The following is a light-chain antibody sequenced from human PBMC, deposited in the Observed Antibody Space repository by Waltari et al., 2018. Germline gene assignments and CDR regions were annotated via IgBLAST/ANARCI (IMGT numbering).Light chain of an antibody. J-gene: IGLJ1*01. V-gene: IGLV2-14*03. CDR3: SSYTSSSTLG. CDR2: DVS. CDR1: SSDVGGYNY. Sequence: QSALTQPASVSGSPGQSITIPSTGTSSDVGGYNYVPWYQHHPGKAPKLMICDVSNRPSGVSNRFSGSKSGNTASLTISGLQAEDEADYYCSSYTSSSTLGFGTGTKVTVL.